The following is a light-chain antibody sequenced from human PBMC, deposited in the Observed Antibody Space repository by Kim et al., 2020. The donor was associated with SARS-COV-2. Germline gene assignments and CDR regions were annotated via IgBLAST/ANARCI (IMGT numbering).Light chain of an antibody. Sequence: DIQMTQSPSAMSASVGDRVTITGRASQDINRFLAWFQQKPGKVPKRLIYHASTLQSGVPSRFSGSGSGTEFSLTISSLQPEDFATYYCLQHKSYPYSFGQGTKLEIK. J-gene: IGKJ2*03. CDR1: QDINRF. CDR3: LQHKSYPYS. CDR2: HAS. V-gene: IGKV1-17*03.